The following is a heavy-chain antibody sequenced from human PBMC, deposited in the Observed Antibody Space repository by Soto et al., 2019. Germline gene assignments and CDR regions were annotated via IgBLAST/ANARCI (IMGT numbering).Heavy chain of an antibody. Sequence: GGSLRVSRAASGCNVSSNCRSWVSQAPGKGLEWVSVIYSGGSTYYADSVKGRFTISRHNSKNTLYLQMNSLRAEDTAVYYCARDAGGYDFWSGHTRPYYYMDVWGKGTTVTVSS. CDR2: IYSGGST. CDR1: GCNVSSNC. V-gene: IGHV3-53*04. D-gene: IGHD3-3*01. J-gene: IGHJ6*03. CDR3: ARDAGGYDFWSGHTRPYYYMDV.